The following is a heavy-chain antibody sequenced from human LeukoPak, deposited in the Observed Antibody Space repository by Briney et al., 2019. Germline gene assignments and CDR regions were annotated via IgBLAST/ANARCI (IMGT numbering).Heavy chain of an antibody. Sequence: GGSLRLSCAASGFTFSSYAMSWVRQAPGKGLEWVSAISGSGGSTYYADSVKGRFTISRDNSKNTLYLQMNSLRAEDTAVYYCAKDRGGISVTIFGVVIRYFDHWGQGTLVTVSS. D-gene: IGHD3-3*01. V-gene: IGHV3-23*01. J-gene: IGHJ4*02. CDR3: AKDRGGISVTIFGVVIRYFDH. CDR2: ISGSGGST. CDR1: GFTFSSYA.